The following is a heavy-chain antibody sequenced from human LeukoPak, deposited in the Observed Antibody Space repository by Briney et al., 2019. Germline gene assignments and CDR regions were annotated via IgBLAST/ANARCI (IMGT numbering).Heavy chain of an antibody. CDR1: GFTFSSYG. J-gene: IGHJ4*02. D-gene: IGHD3-22*01. CDR3: AREGNAYYYNSSGYFFDY. CDR2: IRYDGSNK. Sequence: GGSLRLSCAASGFTFSSYGMHWVRQAPGKGLEWVAFIRYDGSNKFYADSVKGRFTISRDNSKNTLYLQMNSLRPEDTAVYYCAREGNAYYYNSSGYFFDYWGQGTLVTVSS. V-gene: IGHV3-30*02.